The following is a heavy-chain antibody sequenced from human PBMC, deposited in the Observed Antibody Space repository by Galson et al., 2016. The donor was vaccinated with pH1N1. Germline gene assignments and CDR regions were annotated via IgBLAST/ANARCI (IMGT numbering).Heavy chain of an antibody. J-gene: IGHJ4*02. D-gene: IGHD1-1*01. CDR1: GFTFSTFW. CDR3: ARARLFTTGDPTGHFDY. CDR2: ISTDGSST. V-gene: IGHV3-74*01. Sequence: SLRLSCAASGFTFSTFWMHWVRQVPGKGLAWVSRISTDGSSTSYADSVKGRFTISRDNARNTLYLQMDSLRAEDTAVYFCARARLFTTGDPTGHFDYWGQGTLVTASS.